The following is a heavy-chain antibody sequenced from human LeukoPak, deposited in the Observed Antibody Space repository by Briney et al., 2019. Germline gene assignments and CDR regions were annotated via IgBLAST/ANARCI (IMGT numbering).Heavy chain of an antibody. Sequence: PGGSLRLSCAASGFTVSSNYMSWVRQAPGKGLEWVSVIYSGGSTYHADSVKGRFTISRDNSKNTLYLQMNSLRAEDTAVYYCANLCSGGSCYSTDDYWGQGTLVTVSS. CDR1: GFTVSSNY. V-gene: IGHV3-53*01. J-gene: IGHJ4*02. CDR3: ANLCSGGSCYSTDDY. D-gene: IGHD2-15*01. CDR2: IYSGGST.